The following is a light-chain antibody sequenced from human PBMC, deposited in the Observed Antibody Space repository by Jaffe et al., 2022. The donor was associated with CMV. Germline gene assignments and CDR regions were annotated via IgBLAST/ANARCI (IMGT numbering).Light chain of an antibody. CDR1: QSISDW. Sequence: DVQMTQSPSTLSASVGDRVTITCRASQSISDWLAWYQQKPGKAPKLLISKASSLESGVPSRFSGGGSGTEFTLTISSLQPDDFATYYCQQYDSYVSFGQGTKVDI. CDR2: KAS. CDR3: QQYDSYVS. J-gene: IGKJ1*01. V-gene: IGKV1-5*03.